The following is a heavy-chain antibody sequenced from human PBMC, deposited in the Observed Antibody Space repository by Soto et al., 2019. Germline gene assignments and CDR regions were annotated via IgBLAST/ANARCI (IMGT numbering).Heavy chain of an antibody. D-gene: IGHD1-1*01. J-gene: IGHJ5*02. CDR1: GASIRGFY. CDR2: IYATGTT. Sequence: QVQLQESGPGLVKPSETLSLTCTVSGASIRGFYWSWIRKSAGKGLEWIGRIYATGTTDYNPSLKSRVMMSVDTSKKQFSLKLRSVTAADTAVYYCVRDGTKTLRDWFDPWGQGISVTVSS. CDR3: VRDGTKTLRDWFDP. V-gene: IGHV4-4*07.